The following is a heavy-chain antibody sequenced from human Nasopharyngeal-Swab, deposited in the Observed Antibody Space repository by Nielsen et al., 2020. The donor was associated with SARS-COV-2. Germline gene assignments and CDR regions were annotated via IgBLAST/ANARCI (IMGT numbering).Heavy chain of an antibody. Sequence: GGSLRLSCAASGFTFTDYYMSWIRQAPGTGLEWISYISDSGTTKYADSGKGRFTISRDNAQNSVYLQLNSLRAEDTAVYYCARGPSNSRFDFWGQGSLVTVSS. CDR2: ISDSGTT. CDR1: GFTFTDYY. D-gene: IGHD6-13*01. CDR3: ARGPSNSRFDF. J-gene: IGHJ5*01. V-gene: IGHV3-11*01.